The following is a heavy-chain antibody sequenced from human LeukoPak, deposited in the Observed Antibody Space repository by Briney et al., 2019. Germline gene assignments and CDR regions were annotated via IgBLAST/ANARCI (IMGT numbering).Heavy chain of an antibody. V-gene: IGHV4-39*07. Sequence: SYGMHWIRQPPGKGLEWIGSIYYSGSTYYNPSLKSRVTISVDTSKNQFSLKLSSVTAADTAVYYCARTKTQYQLLYARYYYYMDVWGKGTTVTISS. J-gene: IGHJ6*03. CDR2: IYYSGST. CDR3: ARTKTQYQLLYARYYYYMDV. D-gene: IGHD2-2*02. CDR1: SYG.